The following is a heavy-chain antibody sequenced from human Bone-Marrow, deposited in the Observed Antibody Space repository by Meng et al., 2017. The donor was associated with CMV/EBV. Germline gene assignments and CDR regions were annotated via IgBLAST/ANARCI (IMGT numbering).Heavy chain of an antibody. Sequence: ASVKVSCKASGYTFTSYGISWVRQAPGQGLEWMGWISAYNGNTNYAQKLQGRVTMTTDTSTSTAYMELRSLRSDDTAVYYCARGLAARLPGDNWFDPWGQGTLVTVSS. D-gene: IGHD6-6*01. CDR1: GYTFTSYG. CDR2: ISAYNGNT. J-gene: IGHJ5*02. V-gene: IGHV1-18*01. CDR3: ARGLAARLPGDNWFDP.